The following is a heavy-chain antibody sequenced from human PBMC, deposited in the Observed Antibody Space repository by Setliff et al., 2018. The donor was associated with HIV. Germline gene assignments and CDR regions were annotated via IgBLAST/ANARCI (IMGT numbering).Heavy chain of an antibody. CDR2: MNPNSGNT. V-gene: IGHV1-8*02. D-gene: IGHD6-19*01. J-gene: IGHJ6*03. CDR1: GYSFTTYA. CDR3: ARGAWYSSGWYSSRYMDV. Sequence: ASVKVSCKASGYSFTTYAISWVRQATGQGLGWMGWMNPNSGNTGYAQKFQGRVTMTRDTSISTAYMELSRLRSDDTAVYYCARGAWYSSGWYSSRYMDVWGKGTTVTVSS.